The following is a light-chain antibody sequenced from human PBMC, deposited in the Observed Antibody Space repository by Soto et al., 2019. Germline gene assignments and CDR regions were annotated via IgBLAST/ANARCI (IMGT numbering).Light chain of an antibody. Sequence: QSVVTQPPPVSGAPGQRVTISCTGSSSNIGAGYDVHWYQQLPGTAPKLLIYGNDNRPSGVPDRFSGSKSGTSASLAITGLQAEDEADYYCQSYDSSLSGPVFGGGTKLTVL. J-gene: IGLJ2*01. CDR2: GND. CDR1: SSNIGAGYD. CDR3: QSYDSSLSGPV. V-gene: IGLV1-40*01.